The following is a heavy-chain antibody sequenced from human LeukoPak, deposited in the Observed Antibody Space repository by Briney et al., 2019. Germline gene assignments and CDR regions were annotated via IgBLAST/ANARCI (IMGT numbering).Heavy chain of an antibody. J-gene: IGHJ5*02. V-gene: IGHV4-34*01. D-gene: IGHD6-19*01. CDR1: GGSFSGYY. CDR3: ARDSPGIAVAVRLDP. Sequence: SETLSLTCAVYGGSFSGYYWSWIRQPPGKGLEWIGEINHSGSTNYNPSLKSRVTISVDKSKNQFSLKLSSVTAADTAVYYCARDSPGIAVAVRLDPCGQGTLVTVSS. CDR2: INHSGST.